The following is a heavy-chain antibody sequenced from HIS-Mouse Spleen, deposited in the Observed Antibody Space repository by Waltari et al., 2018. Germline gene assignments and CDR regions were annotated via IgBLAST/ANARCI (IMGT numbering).Heavy chain of an antibody. V-gene: IGHV3-23*01. J-gene: IGHJ4*02. CDR3: AKVRFVKGRGYSYGYDYFDY. CDR1: GFTFSSYA. Sequence: EVQLLESGGGLVQPGGSLRLSCAASGFTFSSYAMSWVRQAPGKGLEWVSAISGSGGSTYYAESVEGRFTISRDNSKNTLYLQMNSLRAEDTAVYYCAKVRFVKGRGYSYGYDYFDYWGQGTLVTVSS. D-gene: IGHD5-18*01. CDR2: ISGSGGST.